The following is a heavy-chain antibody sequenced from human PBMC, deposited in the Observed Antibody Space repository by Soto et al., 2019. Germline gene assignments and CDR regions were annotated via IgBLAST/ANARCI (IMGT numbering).Heavy chain of an antibody. V-gene: IGHV4-34*01. CDR2: INHSGST. CDR3: ARPKTIGAAAGKGWFDP. D-gene: IGHD6-13*01. Sequence: SETLSLTCAVYGGSFSGYYWSWIRQPPGKGLEWIGEINHSGSTNYNPSLKSRVTISVDTSKNQFSLKLSSVTAADTAMYYCARPKTIGAAAGKGWFDPWGQGTLVTVSS. CDR1: GGSFSGYY. J-gene: IGHJ5*02.